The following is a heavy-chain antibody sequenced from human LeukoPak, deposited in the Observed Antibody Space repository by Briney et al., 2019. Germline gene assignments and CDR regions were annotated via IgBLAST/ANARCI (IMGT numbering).Heavy chain of an antibody. CDR2: IIPIFGTA. J-gene: IGHJ6*03. D-gene: IGHD3-16*02. CDR1: GGTFSSYA. V-gene: IGHV1-69*13. Sequence: SVKVSCKASGGTFSSYAISWVRQALGQGLEWVGGIIPIFGTANYAQKFQGRVTITADESTSTAYMELSSLRSEDTAVYYCARDYDYVWGSYRYTKSYYYYMDVWGKGTTVTVSS. CDR3: ARDYDYVWGSYRYTKSYYYYMDV.